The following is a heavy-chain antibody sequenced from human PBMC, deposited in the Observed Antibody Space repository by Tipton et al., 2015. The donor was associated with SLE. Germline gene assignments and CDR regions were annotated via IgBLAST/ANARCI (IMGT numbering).Heavy chain of an antibody. D-gene: IGHD6-6*01. Sequence: LRLSCTASGFTFGDYAMSWFRQAPGKGLEWIGEINHSGSTNYNPSLKSRVTISVDTSKNQFSLKLSSVTAADTAVYYCARGPPYSSSWEDYWGQGTLVTVSS. CDR3: ARGPPYSSSWEDY. V-gene: IGHV4-34*01. J-gene: IGHJ4*02. CDR2: INHSGST. CDR1: GFTFGDYA.